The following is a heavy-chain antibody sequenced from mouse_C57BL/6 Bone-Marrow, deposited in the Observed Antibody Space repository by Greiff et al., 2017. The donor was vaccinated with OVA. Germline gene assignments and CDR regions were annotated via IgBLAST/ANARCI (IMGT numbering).Heavy chain of an antibody. J-gene: IGHJ4*01. D-gene: IGHD2-4*01. CDR1: GFSLTSYA. CDR3: ARNNYDNGGYAMDY. V-gene: IGHV2-9-1*01. Sequence: VKLKESGPGLVAPSQSLSITCTVSGFSLTSYAISWVRQPPGKGLEWLGVIWTGGGTNYNSALKSRLSISKDNSKSQVFLKMNSLQTDDTARYYCARNNYDNGGYAMDYWGQGTSVTVSS. CDR2: IWTGGGT.